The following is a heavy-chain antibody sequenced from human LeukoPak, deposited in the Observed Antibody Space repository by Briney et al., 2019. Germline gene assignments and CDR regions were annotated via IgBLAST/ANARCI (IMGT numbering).Heavy chain of an antibody. J-gene: IGHJ4*02. CDR1: GFTFSDAW. Sequence: MAGGSLRLSCAASGFTFSDAWMNWVRLAPGKGLEWVGRIKSRNRGETVDYAAPVKGRITISRDDSKTTVYLQMNSLKTEDTTIYYCTTDGSTTLSNTFDYWGQGTLVTVSS. D-gene: IGHD1-26*01. CDR3: TTDGSTTLSNTFDY. V-gene: IGHV3-15*01. CDR2: IKSRNRGETV.